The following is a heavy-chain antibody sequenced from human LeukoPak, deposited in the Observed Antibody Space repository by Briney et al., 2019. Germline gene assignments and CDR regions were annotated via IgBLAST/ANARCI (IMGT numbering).Heavy chain of an antibody. V-gene: IGHV4-39*01. CDR2: LLYNGNT. CDR1: GGSISSDVHY. CDR3: ARPFAPRGFYGMDV. Sequence: SETLSLTCTVAGGSISSDVHYWDWIRQAPGKGLEWIGSLLYNGNTWYNPSLESRVTISVDTSENQFSLRLTPVTAADTAVYYCARPFAPRGFYGMDVWGQGTTVTVSS. D-gene: IGHD5-12*01. J-gene: IGHJ6*02.